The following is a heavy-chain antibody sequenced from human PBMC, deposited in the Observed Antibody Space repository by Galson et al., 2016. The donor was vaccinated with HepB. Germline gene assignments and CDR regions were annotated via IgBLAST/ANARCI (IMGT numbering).Heavy chain of an antibody. Sequence: SLRLSCAASGFTFSDYYMSWIRQAPGKGLEWVSYISNCRNTIKYADSVKGRFTISRDNAKNALYLQMNSLRAEDTAVYYCVRDTSRGLATPHWGQGTLSPSPQ. CDR2: ISNCRNTI. D-gene: IGHD2-15*01. CDR3: VRDTSRGLATPH. J-gene: IGHJ1*01. V-gene: IGHV3-11*01. CDR1: GFTFSDYY.